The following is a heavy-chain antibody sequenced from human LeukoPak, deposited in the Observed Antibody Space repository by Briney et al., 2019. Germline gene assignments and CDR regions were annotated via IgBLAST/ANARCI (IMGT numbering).Heavy chain of an antibody. CDR3: AKEDGEVVVSTFGD. V-gene: IGHV3-30*02. CDR1: GFNFRTYG. D-gene: IGHD3-22*01. CDR2: IQFDESRK. Sequence: GGSLRLSGAASGFNFRTYGMRSVRQAPGKGLEGVAFIQFDESRKNYADSVKGRFTSSRDNSKNTVYLEVNSLGAEDTAVYYCAKEDGEVVVSTFGDWGQGTLVTVSS. J-gene: IGHJ4*02.